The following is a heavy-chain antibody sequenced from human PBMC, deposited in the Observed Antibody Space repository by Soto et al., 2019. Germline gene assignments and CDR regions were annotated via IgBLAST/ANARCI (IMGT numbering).Heavy chain of an antibody. V-gene: IGHV3-53*01. CDR1: RCTVGSGK. CDR2: IYSGGST. J-gene: IGHJ6*02. D-gene: IGHD3-16*01. CDR3: ARDLGSLRSYGMDV. Sequence: RRSGAASRCTVGSGKVSWVRQAPGKGLEWVSVIYSGGSTYYADSVKGRFTISRDNSKNTLYLQMNSLRAEDTAVYYCARDLGSLRSYGMDVWGQGT.